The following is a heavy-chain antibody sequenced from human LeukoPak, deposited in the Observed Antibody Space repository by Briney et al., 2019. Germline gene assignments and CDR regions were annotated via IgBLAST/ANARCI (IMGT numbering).Heavy chain of an antibody. V-gene: IGHV3-11*01. J-gene: IGHJ4*02. CDR1: GFTFSDYY. CDR2: ISSSGSTI. D-gene: IGHD1-26*01. Sequence: GGSLRLSCAASGFTFSDYYMSWIRQAPGKGLEWVSYISSSGSTIYYADSVKGRFTISRDNAKNSLYLQMNCLRAEDTAVYYCAREISGERTYYFDYWGQGTLVTVSS. CDR3: AREISGERTYYFDY.